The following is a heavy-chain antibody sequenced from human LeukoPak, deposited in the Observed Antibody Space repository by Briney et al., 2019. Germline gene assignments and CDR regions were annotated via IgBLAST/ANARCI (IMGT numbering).Heavy chain of an antibody. D-gene: IGHD3-16*02. CDR1: GGSISSGGYS. J-gene: IGHJ3*02. CDR2: IYHSGST. CDR3: ARVPYYDYVWGSYRSKAVSAFDI. Sequence: SQTLSLTCAVSGGSISSGGYSWSWIRQPPGKGLEWIGYIYHSGSTYYNPSLKSRVTISVDRSKNQFSLKLSSVTAADTAVYYCARVPYYDYVWGSYRSKAVSAFDIWGQGTMVTVSS. V-gene: IGHV4-30-2*01.